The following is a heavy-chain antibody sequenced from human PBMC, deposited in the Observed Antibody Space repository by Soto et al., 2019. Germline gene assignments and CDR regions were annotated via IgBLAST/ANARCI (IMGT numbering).Heavy chain of an antibody. Sequence: QVQLVESGGGVVQPGRSLRLSCAASGFTFSSYGMHWVRQAPGKGLEWVAGVRYDGSNRNYADSVKGRFTISRDKSKNTLYRQMNSLRAEDTAVYYYAIEDYGSGGYDYWGQGTLVTVSS. D-gene: IGHD3-10*01. J-gene: IGHJ4*02. CDR3: AIEDYGSGGYDY. CDR1: GFTFSSYG. CDR2: VRYDGSNR. V-gene: IGHV3-33*01.